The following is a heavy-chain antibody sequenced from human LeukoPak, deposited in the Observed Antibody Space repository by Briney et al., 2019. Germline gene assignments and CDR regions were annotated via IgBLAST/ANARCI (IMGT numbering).Heavy chain of an antibody. Sequence: ASVKVSCKASGGTFSSYAISWVRQAPGQGLEWMGGIIPIFGTANYAQKFQGRVTITADESTSTAYMELSSLRSEDTAVYYCARGPYSSSFFDPWGQGTLVTVSS. CDR3: ARGPYSSSFFDP. CDR2: IIPIFGTA. J-gene: IGHJ5*02. D-gene: IGHD6-13*01. CDR1: GGTFSSYA. V-gene: IGHV1-69*01.